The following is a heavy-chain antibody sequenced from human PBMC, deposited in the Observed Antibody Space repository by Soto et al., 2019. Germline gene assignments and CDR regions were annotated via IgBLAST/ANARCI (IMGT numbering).Heavy chain of an antibody. CDR1: GGTFSSHA. D-gene: IGHD2-15*01. J-gene: IGHJ2*01. V-gene: IGHV1-69*01. CDR2: IIPIFGTA. CDR3: ARELVVVAAYWYFDL. Sequence: QVQLVQSGAEVKKPGSSVKVSCKASGGTFSSHAISWVRQAPGQGLEWMGGIIPIFGTANYAQKFQGRVTITADESTSTAYMELSSLRSEDTAVYYCARELVVVAAYWYFDLWGRGTLVTVSS.